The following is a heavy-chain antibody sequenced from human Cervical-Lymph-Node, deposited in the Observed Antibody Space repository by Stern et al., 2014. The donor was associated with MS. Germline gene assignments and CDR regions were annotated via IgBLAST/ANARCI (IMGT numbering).Heavy chain of an antibody. J-gene: IGHJ4*02. V-gene: IGHV1-2*02. CDR1: GYTFTGYF. CDR3: ARSAIEIAAPGHFDY. D-gene: IGHD6-13*01. CDR2: IPPHSGGQ. Sequence: VQLVESGAEVKKPGASVKVSCKASGYTFTGYFMHWVRQAPGQGLEWMGRIPPHSGGQEYAQKLQGSVTMTRGTYLSTAYMELSRLRSDDKAVYYCARSAIEIAAPGHFDYWGQGTLVTVSS.